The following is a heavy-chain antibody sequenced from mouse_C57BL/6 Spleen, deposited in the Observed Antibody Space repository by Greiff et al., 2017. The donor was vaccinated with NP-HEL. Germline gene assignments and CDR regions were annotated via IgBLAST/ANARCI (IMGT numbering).Heavy chain of an antibody. CDR1: GFTFTDYY. Sequence: EVKLMESGGGLVQPWGSLSLSCAASGFTFTDYYMSWVRQPPGKALEWLGFIRNKANGYTTEYSASVKCRFTISRDNSQSILYLQMNARRAEDSATYYCARWVHAYAMDYWGQGTSVTVSS. CDR2: IRNKANGYTT. J-gene: IGHJ4*01. V-gene: IGHV7-3*01. CDR3: ARWVHAYAMDY.